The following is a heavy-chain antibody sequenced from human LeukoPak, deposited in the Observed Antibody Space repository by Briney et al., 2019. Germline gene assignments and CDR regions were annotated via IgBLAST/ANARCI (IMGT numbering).Heavy chain of an antibody. Sequence: GESLRLFCAVSGFAFSSYWMTWVRQAPGKGLEWVAHIKQDGSEKYYVDSVKGRFTISRDNAKSSLYLQMNSLRAEDTAVYHCARGGSCGLVGFDYWGQGTLVTVSS. V-gene: IGHV3-7*01. CDR1: GFAFSSYW. CDR3: ARGGSCGLVGFDY. D-gene: IGHD3-9*01. J-gene: IGHJ4*02. CDR2: IKQDGSEK.